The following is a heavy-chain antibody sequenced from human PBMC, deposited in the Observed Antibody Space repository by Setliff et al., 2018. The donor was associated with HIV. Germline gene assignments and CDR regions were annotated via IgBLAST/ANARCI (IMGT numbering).Heavy chain of an antibody. CDR1: GFTFTDHF. CDR3: ADLAAAHPFDY. D-gene: IGHD6-13*01. V-gene: IGHV1-69-2*01. Sequence: ASVKVSCKVSGFTFTDHFIHWVRQAPGKGLEWMGLIDPEDEKTIYAEKFQGRVTITAYTSTNLVYMDLSGLRSEDTAIYYCADLAAAHPFDYWGQGNLVTVSS. CDR2: IDPEDEKT. J-gene: IGHJ4*01.